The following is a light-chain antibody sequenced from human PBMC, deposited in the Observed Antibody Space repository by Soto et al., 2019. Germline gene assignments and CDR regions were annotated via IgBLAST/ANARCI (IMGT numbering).Light chain of an antibody. Sequence: SYELTQPPSVSVAPGHTARITCGGNNIGSKSVHWYQQRPGQAPVLVGYDDSDRPSGIPERISGSNSGNTATLTISRVEAGDEADYYCQVWDTTSEYVFGTGTKVTVL. CDR3: QVWDTTSEYV. CDR1: NIGSKS. CDR2: DDS. V-gene: IGLV3-21*02. J-gene: IGLJ1*01.